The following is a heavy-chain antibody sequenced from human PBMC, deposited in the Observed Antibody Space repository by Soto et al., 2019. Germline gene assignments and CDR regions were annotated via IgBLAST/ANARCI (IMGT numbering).Heavy chain of an antibody. CDR3: ARYRREAVAGYTLDN. Sequence: WETLSLTCTVSGGSISSNYWTWIRQPPGKGLEWIGYVYNSGSTNYNPSLKSRVTISEDTSKSQFSLKVNSMTAADTAVYYCARYRREAVAGYTLDNWGQGILVTVSS. J-gene: IGHJ4*02. CDR1: GGSISSNY. D-gene: IGHD6-13*01. CDR2: VYNSGST. V-gene: IGHV4-59*01.